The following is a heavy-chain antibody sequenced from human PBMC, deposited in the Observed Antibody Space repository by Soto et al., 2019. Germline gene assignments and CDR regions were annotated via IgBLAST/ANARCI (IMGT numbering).Heavy chain of an antibody. Sequence: QPGGSLRLSCAASGFTFSSYEMNWVRQAPGKGLEWVSYISSSGSTIYYADSVKGRFTISRDNAKNSLYLQMNSLRAEDTAVYYCAKTDRHTNYDILNLDYWGQGTLVTVSS. CDR3: AKTDRHTNYDILNLDY. V-gene: IGHV3-48*03. CDR2: ISSSGSTI. J-gene: IGHJ4*02. D-gene: IGHD3-9*01. CDR1: GFTFSSYE.